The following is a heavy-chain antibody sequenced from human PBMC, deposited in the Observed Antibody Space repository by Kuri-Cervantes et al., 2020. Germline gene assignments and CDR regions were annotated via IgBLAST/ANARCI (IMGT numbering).Heavy chain of an antibody. V-gene: IGHV1-18*01. CDR2: ISAYNGNT. CDR1: GYTFTSYG. Sequence: ASVKVSCKASGYTFTSYGISWVRQAPGQGLEWMGWISAYNGNTNYAQKLQGRVTMTTDTSTSTAYMELRSLRSDDTAVYYCARDGSSGYHDCYYYGMDVWGQGTTVTVSS. D-gene: IGHD3-22*01. CDR3: ARDGSSGYHDCYYYGMDV. J-gene: IGHJ6*02.